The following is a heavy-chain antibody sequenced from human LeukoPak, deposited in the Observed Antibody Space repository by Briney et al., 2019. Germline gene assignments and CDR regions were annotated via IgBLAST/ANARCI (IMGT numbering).Heavy chain of an antibody. CDR2: IRYDGSSK. CDR3: ARDRSSGYGMDV. V-gene: IGHV3-30*02. D-gene: IGHD3-22*01. J-gene: IGHJ6*02. Sequence: GGSLRLSCAASGFTFSNSGMNWVRQAPGKGLEWVAFIRYDGSSKFYTDSVKGRFTISRDNSKNALYLQMNSLRAEDTAVYYCARDRSSGYGMDVWGQGTTVTVSS. CDR1: GFTFSNSG.